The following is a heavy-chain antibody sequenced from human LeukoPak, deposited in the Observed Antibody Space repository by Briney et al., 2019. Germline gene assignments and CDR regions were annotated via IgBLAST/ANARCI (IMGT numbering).Heavy chain of an antibody. CDR2: IYYSGTT. Sequence: SETLSLTCNVSGGSISTYYWSWIRQPPGKGLEWIGYIYYSGTTNYNPSLKSRVTISVDTSKNQVSLKLTSVTAADSAVYYCAGTYSSDWAVYYYYGMDVWGQGTTVSVSS. J-gene: IGHJ6*02. CDR1: GGSISTYY. V-gene: IGHV4-59*01. CDR3: AGTYSSDWAVYYYYGMDV. D-gene: IGHD6-19*01.